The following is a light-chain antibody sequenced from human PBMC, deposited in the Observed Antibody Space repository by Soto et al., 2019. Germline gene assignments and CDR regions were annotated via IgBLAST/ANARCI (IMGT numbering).Light chain of an antibody. Sequence: DIVMTQSPDPLAVSLGERATINCKSSQSVLYSSNNKNYLAWYQQRPGQPPKLLIYWASTRESGVTDRFSGSGSGTDFTLTITSLQAEDVAVYYCQQYESTPPTFGQGTKLEIK. V-gene: IGKV4-1*01. CDR1: QSVLYSSNNKNY. CDR2: WAS. J-gene: IGKJ2*01. CDR3: QQYESTPPT.